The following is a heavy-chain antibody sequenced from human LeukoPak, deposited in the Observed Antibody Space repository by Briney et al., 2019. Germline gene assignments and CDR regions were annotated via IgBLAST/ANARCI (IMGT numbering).Heavy chain of an antibody. CDR1: GGSFSGYY. CDR2: INHSGST. D-gene: IGHD3-16*01. V-gene: IGHV4-34*01. Sequence: SETLSLTCAVYGGSFSGYYWSWIRRPPGKGLEWIGEINHSGSTNYNPSLNSRVTISVDTSKNQFSLKLSSVTAADTAVYYCARGRLPSPYGYWGQGTLVTVSS. CDR3: ARGRLPSPYGY. J-gene: IGHJ4*02.